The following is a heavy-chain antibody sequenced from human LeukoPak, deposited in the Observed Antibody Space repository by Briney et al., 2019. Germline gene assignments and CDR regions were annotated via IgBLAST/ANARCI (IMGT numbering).Heavy chain of an antibody. CDR3: ARVGTQYYYDSSGAWGPNWFDP. Sequence: SETLSLTCTVSGGSISSYYWSWIRQPPGKGLEWIGYIYYSGSTNYNPSLKSRVTISVDTSKNQFSLTLSSVTAADTAVYYCARVGTQYYYDSSGAWGPNWFDPWGQGTLVTVSS. CDR2: IYYSGST. CDR1: GGSISSYY. V-gene: IGHV4-59*01. D-gene: IGHD3-22*01. J-gene: IGHJ5*02.